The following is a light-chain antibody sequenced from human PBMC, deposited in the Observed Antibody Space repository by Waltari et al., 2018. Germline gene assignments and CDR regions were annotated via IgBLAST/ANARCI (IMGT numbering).Light chain of an antibody. Sequence: DIQMTQSPSTLSASVGDRVTITCRASQSISSWLAWYQQKPGKAPKLLIYKAPSLESGVPSRFSGSGSGTEFTLTISSLQPDDFATYYCQQYNNYPFTFGPGTKVDIK. V-gene: IGKV1-5*03. CDR2: KAP. J-gene: IGKJ3*01. CDR3: QQYNNYPFT. CDR1: QSISSW.